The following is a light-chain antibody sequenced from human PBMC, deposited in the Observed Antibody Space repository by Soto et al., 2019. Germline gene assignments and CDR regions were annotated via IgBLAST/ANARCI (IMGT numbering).Light chain of an antibody. J-gene: IGLJ1*01. Sequence: HSALTQPASVSGSPGQSITISCTGTSTDVGSYKFVSWYQRHPGKAPKLILYEVNSRPSGVSSRFSGSKSGNTASLTISGLRSDDEADYYCSSYTSNTAPYIFGTGTKVTVL. V-gene: IGLV2-14*01. CDR3: SSYTSNTAPYI. CDR1: STDVGSYKF. CDR2: EVN.